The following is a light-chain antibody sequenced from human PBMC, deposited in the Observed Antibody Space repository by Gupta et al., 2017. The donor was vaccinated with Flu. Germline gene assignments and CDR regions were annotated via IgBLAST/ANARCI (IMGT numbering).Light chain of an antibody. V-gene: IGLV2-14*01. Sequence: QSALTQPASVSGSPGPSITISCTGTSSDTGYYDYVSWYQQLPHKAPQLIIYEVTHRPSGISNRFSGSKSGTTASLIISGLQPEDEADYYCSSDTSRSTYVFGNGTTVSVL. CDR1: SSDTGYYDY. CDR2: EVT. J-gene: IGLJ1*01. CDR3: SSDTSRSTYV.